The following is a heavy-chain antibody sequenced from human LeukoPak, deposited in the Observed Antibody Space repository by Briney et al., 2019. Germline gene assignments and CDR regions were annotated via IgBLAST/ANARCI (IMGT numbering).Heavy chain of an antibody. D-gene: IGHD6-13*01. CDR2: ISGSASRT. Sequence: GGSLRLSCAASGFPFSSSAMTWVRQAPGKGLEWVSGISGSASRTDYADSVKGRFTISRDSSKNTLYLQMNSLRAEDTAFYYCAKREPSGYSSYWGQGTLVTVSS. J-gene: IGHJ4*02. V-gene: IGHV3-23*01. CDR3: AKREPSGYSSY. CDR1: GFPFSSSA.